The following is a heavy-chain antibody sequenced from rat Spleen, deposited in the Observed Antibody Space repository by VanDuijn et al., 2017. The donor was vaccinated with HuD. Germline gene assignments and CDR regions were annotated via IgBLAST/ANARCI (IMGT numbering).Heavy chain of an antibody. J-gene: IGHJ3*01. D-gene: IGHD1-12*03. CDR3: TRDGDYDGYYHALGAY. Sequence: EVQLKESGPGLVQPSQTLSLTCTVSGFSLTDYSVHWVRQPPGKGLEWMGVRWSGGSTAYNSALKSRLSISRDTSKSQVFLKMNSLQTEDTAIYYCTRDGDYDGYYHALGAYWGQGTLVTVSS. CDR2: RWSGGST. V-gene: IGHV2S63*01. CDR1: GFSLTDYS.